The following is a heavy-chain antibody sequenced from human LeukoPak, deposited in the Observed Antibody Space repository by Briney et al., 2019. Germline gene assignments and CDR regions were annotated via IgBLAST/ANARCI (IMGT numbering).Heavy chain of an antibody. Sequence: SSETLSLTCAVSGGSISSGNWWSWVRQPPGKGLEWIGEIHHSGSTNYNPSLKSRLTISIDKSKNQFFVKLSSVTAADTAVYYCARGRSGSYYNFDYWGQGTLVTVSS. D-gene: IGHD3-10*01. CDR1: GGSISSGNW. CDR3: ARGRSGSYYNFDY. V-gene: IGHV4-4*02. CDR2: IHHSGST. J-gene: IGHJ4*02.